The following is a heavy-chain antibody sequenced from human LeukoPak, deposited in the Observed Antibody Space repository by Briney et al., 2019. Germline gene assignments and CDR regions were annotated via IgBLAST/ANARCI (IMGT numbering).Heavy chain of an antibody. CDR2: IYTSGST. Sequence: SQTLSLTCTVSGGSISSGSYYWSWIRQPAGKGLEWIGRIYTSGSTNYNPSLKSRVTISVDTSKNQFSLKLSSVTAADTAVYYCARTYYDFWSGYGSRGMDVWGKGTTVTVSS. CDR3: ARTYYDFWSGYGSRGMDV. V-gene: IGHV4-61*02. CDR1: GGSISSGSYY. J-gene: IGHJ6*04. D-gene: IGHD3-3*01.